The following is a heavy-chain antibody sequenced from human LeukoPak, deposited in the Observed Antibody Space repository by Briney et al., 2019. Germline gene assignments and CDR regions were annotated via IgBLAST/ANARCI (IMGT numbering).Heavy chain of an antibody. J-gene: IGHJ4*02. Sequence: PGGSLRLSCEASGFTFSNYAIHWVRQGPGKGLEWVAAISSGGSDKFYADSVKGRFTVSRDNSKNTLYLQMNSLRADDTAVYYCARDCCGEWYFFDSWGQGTLITVSS. CDR2: ISSGGSDK. CDR1: GFTFSNYA. CDR3: ARDCCGEWYFFDS. D-gene: IGHD3-10*01. V-gene: IGHV3-30-3*01.